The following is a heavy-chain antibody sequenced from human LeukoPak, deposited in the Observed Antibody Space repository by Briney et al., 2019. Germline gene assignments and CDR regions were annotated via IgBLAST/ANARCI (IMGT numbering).Heavy chain of an antibody. V-gene: IGHV3-21*01. Sequence: NPGGSLRLSCAASGFTFSSYSMNWVRQAPGKGLEWVSSISSSGSYIYYADSVKGRFTISRDNAKNSLYLQMNSLTAEDTAVYYCARDRGGGDGMDFWDRGTTVPVS. J-gene: IGHJ6*02. CDR1: GFTFSSYS. CDR3: ARDRGGGDGMDF. D-gene: IGHD3-10*01. CDR2: ISSSGSYI.